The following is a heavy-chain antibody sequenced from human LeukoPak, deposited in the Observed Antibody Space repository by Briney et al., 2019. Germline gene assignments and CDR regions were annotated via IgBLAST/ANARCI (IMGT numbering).Heavy chain of an antibody. CDR2: IIPIFGTA. CDR3: ASGRAWGNWFDP. J-gene: IGHJ5*02. D-gene: IGHD7-27*01. CDR1: GVTFSSYA. Sequence: GASVKVSCKASGVTFSSYAISWVRQAPGQGLEWMGGIIPIFGTANYAQKFQGRVTITTDESTSTAYMELSSLRSEDTAVYYCASGRAWGNWFDPWGQGTLVTVSS. V-gene: IGHV1-69*05.